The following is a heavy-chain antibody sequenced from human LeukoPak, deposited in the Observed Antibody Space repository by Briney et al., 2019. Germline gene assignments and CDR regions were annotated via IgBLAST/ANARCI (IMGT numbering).Heavy chain of an antibody. V-gene: IGHV3-48*03. Sequence: GGSLRLSCAASGFTFSSYEMNWVRQAPGKGLEWVSYISSSGSTIYYADSVKGRFTISRDNAKNSLYLQMNSLRAEDTAVYYCAALHYDVWSGYDPYWGQRTLVTAS. CDR3: AALHYDVWSGYDPY. CDR1: GFTFSSYE. CDR2: ISSSGSTI. D-gene: IGHD3-3*01. J-gene: IGHJ4*02.